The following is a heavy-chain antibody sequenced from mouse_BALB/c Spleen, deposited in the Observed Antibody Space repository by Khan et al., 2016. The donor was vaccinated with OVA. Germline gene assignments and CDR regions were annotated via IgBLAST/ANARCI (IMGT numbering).Heavy chain of an antibody. V-gene: IGHV9-2-1*01. J-gene: IGHJ4*01. CDR2: LNTETGEP. D-gene: IGHD2-1*01. CDR3: SSEDVYTLDS. Sequence: QIQLVQSGPELKKPGETVKLSCKASGYTFTDYSMHWVKQAPGKGLKWMGWLNTETGEPRYADYFKGRFAFSLETSATTSYLQIHTLKDEATDIYFCSSEDVYTLDSWGHGTTVTVSS. CDR1: GYTFTDYS.